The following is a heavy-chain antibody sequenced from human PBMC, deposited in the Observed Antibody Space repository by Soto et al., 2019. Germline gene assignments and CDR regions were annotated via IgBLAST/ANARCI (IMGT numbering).Heavy chain of an antibody. CDR2: IFWDDDK. V-gene: IGHV2-5*02. CDR1: GFSLSTSGAG. D-gene: IGHD6-19*01. Sequence: QITLKESGPTLVKPTQTLTLTCTFSGFSLSTSGAGVGWIRQPPGEALEWLALIFWDDDKRYSASLTSRLTINKDSSKNQVVLKMTNMDPVDTATYYCAHRKLASSGCYSYWGQGNLVTVSS. CDR3: AHRKLASSGCYSY. J-gene: IGHJ4*02.